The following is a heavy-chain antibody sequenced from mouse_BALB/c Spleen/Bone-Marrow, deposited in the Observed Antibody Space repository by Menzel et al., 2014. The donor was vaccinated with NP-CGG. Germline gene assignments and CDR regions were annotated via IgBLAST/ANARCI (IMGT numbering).Heavy chain of an antibody. CDR3: ARSPQRDYAMDY. D-gene: IGHD3-2*02. Sequence: EVKLVESGGGLVKPGGSLKLSCAASRFTFSSYAMSWVRQSPEKRLEWVAEISSGGSYTYYPDTVTGRFTISRDNAKNTLYLEMSSLRSEDTAMYYCARSPQRDYAMDYWGQGTSVTVSS. CDR1: RFTFSSYA. J-gene: IGHJ4*01. V-gene: IGHV5-9-4*01. CDR2: ISSGGSYT.